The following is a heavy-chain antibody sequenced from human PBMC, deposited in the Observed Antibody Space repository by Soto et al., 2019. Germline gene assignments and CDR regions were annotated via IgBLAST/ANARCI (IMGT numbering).Heavy chain of an antibody. D-gene: IGHD3-16*02. V-gene: IGHV4-34*01. Sequence: SETLSLTCAVYGGSFSGYYWSWIRQPPGKGLEWIGEINHSGSTNYNPSLKSRVTISVDTSKNQFSLKLSSVTAADTAVYYCARADKTPDSIYIWGSYRPAYYFDYWGQGTLVTVSS. CDR2: INHSGST. CDR1: GGSFSGYY. CDR3: ARADKTPDSIYIWGSYRPAYYFDY. J-gene: IGHJ4*02.